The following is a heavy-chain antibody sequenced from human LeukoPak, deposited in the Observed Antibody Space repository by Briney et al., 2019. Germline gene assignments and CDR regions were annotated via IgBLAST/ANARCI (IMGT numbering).Heavy chain of an antibody. CDR3: AKDKEGIAVAGTPIDY. D-gene: IGHD6-19*01. CDR1: GFTFSSYA. CDR2: ISGSGGST. V-gene: IGHV3-23*01. J-gene: IGHJ4*02. Sequence: PGGSLRLSCAASGFTFSSYAMSWVRQAPGKGLEWVSAISGSGGSTYYADSVKGRFTISRDNSRNTLYLQMNSLRAEDTAVYYCAKDKEGIAVAGTPIDYWGQGTLVTVSS.